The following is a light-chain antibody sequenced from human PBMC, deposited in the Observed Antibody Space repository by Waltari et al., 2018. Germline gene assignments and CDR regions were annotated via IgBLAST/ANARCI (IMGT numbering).Light chain of an antibody. CDR2: DVS. CDR3: SSYTSSSTWV. J-gene: IGLJ3*02. CDR1: RSDVGGYNS. Sequence: QSGLTQPASVPGPPRQPIPISRSGTRSDVGGYNSVPWYQQSPGKAPKLMIYDVSKRPSGVSNRFSGSKSGNTASLTISGLQAEDEADYYCSSYTSSSTWVFGGGTKLTVL. V-gene: IGLV2-14*01.